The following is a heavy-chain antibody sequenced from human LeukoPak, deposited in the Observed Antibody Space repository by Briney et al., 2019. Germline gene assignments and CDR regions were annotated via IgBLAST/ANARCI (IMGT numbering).Heavy chain of an antibody. CDR3: AKLVVVPAAIDY. CDR2: IRYDGSNK. Sequence: PGGSLRLSCAASGFTFSSYGMHWVRQAPGKGLEWVAFIRYDGSNKYYADSVKGRFTISRDNSKNTLYLQMNSLRAEDTAVYYCAKLVVVPAAIDYWGQGTLVTVSS. V-gene: IGHV3-30*02. CDR1: GFTFSSYG. J-gene: IGHJ4*02. D-gene: IGHD2-2*01.